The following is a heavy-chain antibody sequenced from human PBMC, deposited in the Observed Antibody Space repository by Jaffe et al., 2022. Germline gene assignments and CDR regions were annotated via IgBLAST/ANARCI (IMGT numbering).Heavy chain of an antibody. Sequence: QVQLQESGPGLVKPSETLSLTCTVSGGSISSYYWSWIRQPPGKGLEWIGYIYYSGSTNYNPSLKSRVTISVDTSKNQFSLKLSSVTAADTAVYYCARVFISVWNSNWYFDLWGRGTLVTVSS. D-gene: IGHD1-1*01. CDR3: ARVFISVWNSNWYFDL. CDR2: IYYSGST. J-gene: IGHJ2*01. CDR1: GGSISSYY. V-gene: IGHV4-59*01.